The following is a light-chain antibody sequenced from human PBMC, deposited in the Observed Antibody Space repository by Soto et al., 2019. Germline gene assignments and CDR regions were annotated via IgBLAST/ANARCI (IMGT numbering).Light chain of an antibody. CDR3: QQYNNWPPIT. Sequence: IGLTHSPGTLSLSPEERATLSCRATQSVSSNYSAWYQQKPGQAPRLLIYGASTRATGIPARFSGSGSGAEFTLTISSLQSEDFAVYYCQQYNNWPPITFGQGTRLE. J-gene: IGKJ5*01. V-gene: IGKV3-15*01. CDR2: GAS. CDR1: QSVSSN.